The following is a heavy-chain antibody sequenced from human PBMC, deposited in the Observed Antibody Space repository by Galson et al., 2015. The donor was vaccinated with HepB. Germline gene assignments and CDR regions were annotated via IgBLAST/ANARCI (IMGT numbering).Heavy chain of an antibody. CDR1: GYTFTGYY. D-gene: IGHD6-19*01. V-gene: IGHV1-69*13. CDR2: IIPIFGTA. Sequence: SVKVSCKASGYTFTGYYMHWVRQAPGQGLEWMGGIIPIFGTANYAQKFQGRVTITADESTNTAYLQWSSLKASDTAMYYCAAYSSGRNRNFDYWGQGTLVTVSS. CDR3: AAYSSGRNRNFDY. J-gene: IGHJ4*02.